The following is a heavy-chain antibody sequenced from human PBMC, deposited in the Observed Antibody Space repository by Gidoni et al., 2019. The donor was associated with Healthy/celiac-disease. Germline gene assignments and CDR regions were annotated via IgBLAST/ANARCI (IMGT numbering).Heavy chain of an antibody. CDR1: GGTFSSYA. V-gene: IGHV1-69*04. CDR2: IIPILGIA. Sequence: QVQLVQSGAEVKKPGSSVKVSCTASGGTFSSYAISWVRQAPGQGLEWMGRIIPILGIANYAQKFQGRVTITADKSTSTAYMELSSLRSEDTAVYYCASPEYYYDSSGYYYGLDYWGQGTLVTVSS. D-gene: IGHD3-22*01. J-gene: IGHJ4*02. CDR3: ASPEYYYDSSGYYYGLDY.